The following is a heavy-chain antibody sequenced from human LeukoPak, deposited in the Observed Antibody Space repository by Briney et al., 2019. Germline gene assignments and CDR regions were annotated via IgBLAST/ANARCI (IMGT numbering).Heavy chain of an antibody. D-gene: IGHD6-19*01. V-gene: IGHV3-48*01. CDR1: GFTFSSYG. CDR2: ISSSSSTI. CDR3: AKVRWDNSGWYYLDY. J-gene: IGHJ4*02. Sequence: GGSLRLSCAASGFTFSSYGMNWVRQAPGKGLEWVSYISSSSSTITYADSVKGRFTISRDNAENSLYLQMSSLRAEDTAVYYCAKVRWDNSGWYYLDYWGQGTLVTVSS.